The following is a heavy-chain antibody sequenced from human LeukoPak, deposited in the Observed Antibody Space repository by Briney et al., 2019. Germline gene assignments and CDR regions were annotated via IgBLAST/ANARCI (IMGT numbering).Heavy chain of an antibody. Sequence: GGSLRLSCAASGFTFDDYGMSWVRQAPGKGLEWVSGINWNGGSTGYADSVKGRFTISRDNAKNSLYLQMNSLRAEDTALYYCARAARQYCSSTSCYVIDYYYYYMDVWGKGTTVSVSS. CDR3: ARAARQYCSSTSCYVIDYYYYYMDV. CDR2: INWNGGST. J-gene: IGHJ6*03. V-gene: IGHV3-20*04. D-gene: IGHD2-2*01. CDR1: GFTFDDYG.